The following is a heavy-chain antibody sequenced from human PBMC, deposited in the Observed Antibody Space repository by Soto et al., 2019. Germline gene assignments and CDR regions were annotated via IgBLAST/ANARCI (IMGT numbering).Heavy chain of an antibody. Sequence: GGSLRLSCAASAISFNTYGVTWVRQAPGKGLEWVSTVTVTGGSTYYADSVKGRFTISRDRSNYTVSLLLNSLRVEDTAIYYCAGQRSPEGWLDPWGQGPLVPVYS. D-gene: IGHD3-10*01. CDR1: AISFNTYG. CDR3: AGQRSPEGWLDP. V-gene: IGHV3-23*01. CDR2: VTVTGGST. J-gene: IGHJ5*02.